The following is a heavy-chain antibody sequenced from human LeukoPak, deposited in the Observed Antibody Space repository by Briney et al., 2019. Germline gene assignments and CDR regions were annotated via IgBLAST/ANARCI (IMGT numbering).Heavy chain of an antibody. CDR3: ARGPLGYCSGGSCYWGYYFDY. CDR1: GGTFSSYA. V-gene: IGHV1-69*04. D-gene: IGHD2-15*01. CDR2: IISILGIA. J-gene: IGHJ4*02. Sequence: GASVKVSCKASGGTFSSYAISWVRQAPGQGLEWMGRIISILGIANYAQKFQGRVTITADKSTSTAYMELSSLRSEDTAVYYCARGPLGYCSGGSCYWGYYFDYWGQGTLVTVSS.